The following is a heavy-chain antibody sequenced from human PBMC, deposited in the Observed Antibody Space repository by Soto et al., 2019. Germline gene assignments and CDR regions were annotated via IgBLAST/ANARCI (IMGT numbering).Heavy chain of an antibody. CDR1: GLTFSGSA. CDR3: TRISGYLYNYYGMDV. J-gene: IGHJ6*02. Sequence: GGSLRLSCAASGLTFSGSAIHWVRQASGKGLEWVGRIRSKANSYATAYAASVKGRFTISRDDSKNTAYLQVNSLKTEDTAVYYCTRISGYLYNYYGMDVWGQGTTVTVSS. V-gene: IGHV3-73*01. D-gene: IGHD5-12*01. CDR2: IRSKANSYAT.